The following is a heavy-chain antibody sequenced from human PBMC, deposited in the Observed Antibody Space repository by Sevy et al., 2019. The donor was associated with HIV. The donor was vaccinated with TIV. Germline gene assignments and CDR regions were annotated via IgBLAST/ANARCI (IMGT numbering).Heavy chain of an antibody. CDR2: IRYDGSNK. CDR3: GREITIFGVVIDY. CDR1: GFTFSSYG. Sequence: GGSLRLSCAASGFTFSSYGMHWVRQAPGKGLEWVAFIRYDGSNKYYADSVKGRFTISRDNSKNTLYPQMNSLRAEDTAVYYCGREITIFGVVIDYWGQGTLVTVSS. D-gene: IGHD3-3*01. J-gene: IGHJ4*02. V-gene: IGHV3-30*02.